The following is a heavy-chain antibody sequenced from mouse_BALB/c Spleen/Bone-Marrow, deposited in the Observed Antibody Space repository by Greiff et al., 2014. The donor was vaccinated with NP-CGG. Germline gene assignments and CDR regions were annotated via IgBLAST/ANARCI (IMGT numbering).Heavy chain of an antibody. CDR1: GYTFTSYW. CDR2: IYPGSGST. J-gene: IGHJ2*01. CDR3: TREGPTGTGGDY. Sequence: GSELVRPGASVKLSCKASGYTFTSYWMHWVKQRPGQGLEWIGNIYPGSGSTNYDEKFKSKATLTVDTSSSTAYMQLSSLTSEDSAVYYCTREGPTGTGGDYRGQGTTLTVSS. V-gene: IGHV1S22*01. D-gene: IGHD4-1*02.